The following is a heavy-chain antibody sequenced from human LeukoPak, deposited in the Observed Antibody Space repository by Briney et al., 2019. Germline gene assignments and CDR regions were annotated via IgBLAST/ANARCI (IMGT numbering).Heavy chain of an antibody. CDR1: GDSVSSNSAA. CDR2: TYYRSKWYN. D-gene: IGHD3-22*01. J-gene: IGHJ6*02. V-gene: IGHV6-1*01. Sequence: SQTLSLTCAISGDSVSSNSAAWNWIRQSPSRGLEWLGRTYYRSKWYNDYAVSGKSRITINPDTSKNQFSLRLNSVTPEDTAVYYCARSEMYYHDSSGYTPLYYYGMDVWGQGTTVTVSS. CDR3: ARSEMYYHDSSGYTPLYYYGMDV.